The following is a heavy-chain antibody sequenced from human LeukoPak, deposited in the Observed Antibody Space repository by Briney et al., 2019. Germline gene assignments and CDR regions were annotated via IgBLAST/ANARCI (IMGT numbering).Heavy chain of an antibody. CDR1: GYSISSNDW. J-gene: IGHJ6*02. D-gene: IGHD3-9*01. CDR2: IYYSGDT. V-gene: IGHV4-28*01. CDR3: ARHCDKEYYDILTGYPDSPYYYYGMDV. Sequence: PSETLSLTCAVSGYSISSNDWWGWIRQPPGKGLEWIGYIYYSGDTYYSPSLKSRITMSVDTSKNQFSLKLSSVTAADTAVYYCARHCDKEYYDILTGYPDSPYYYYGMDVWGQGTTVTVSS.